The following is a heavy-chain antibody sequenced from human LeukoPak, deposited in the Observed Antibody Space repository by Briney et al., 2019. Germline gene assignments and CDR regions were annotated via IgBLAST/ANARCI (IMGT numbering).Heavy chain of an antibody. Sequence: GGSLRLSCAASGFTFSSYSMNWVRQAPGKGLEWVSSISSSSSYIYYADSVKGRFTISRDNAKNSPYLQMNSLRAEDTAVYYCARDTSVDTATANHDAFDIWGQGTMVTVSS. CDR2: ISSSSSYI. D-gene: IGHD5-18*01. CDR3: ARDTSVDTATANHDAFDI. V-gene: IGHV3-21*01. J-gene: IGHJ3*02. CDR1: GFTFSSYS.